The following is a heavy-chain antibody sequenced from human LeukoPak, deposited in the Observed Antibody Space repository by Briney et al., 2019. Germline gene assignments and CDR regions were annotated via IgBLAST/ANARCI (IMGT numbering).Heavy chain of an antibody. D-gene: IGHD3-16*01. CDR2: IIPIFGTA. CDR3: ARVGEKYYDYVWGSPSYQTYFDY. Sequence: SVKVSCKASGGTFSSYAISWVRQAPGQGLEWMGGIIPIFGTANYAQKFQGRVTITADESTSTAYMELSSLRSEDTAVYYCARVGEKYYDYVWGSPSYQTYFDYWGQGTLVTVSS. V-gene: IGHV1-69*13. J-gene: IGHJ4*02. CDR1: GGTFSSYA.